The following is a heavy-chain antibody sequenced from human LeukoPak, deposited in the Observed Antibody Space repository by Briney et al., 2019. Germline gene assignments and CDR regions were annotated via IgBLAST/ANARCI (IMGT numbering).Heavy chain of an antibody. CDR3: ARFSQRGEYRPGY. Sequence: GGSLKISFKGSGYRFTSYWIGWVRPIPGKGLEWMGIIYPGDSDTRYSPSFQGQVTISADKSISTAYLQWSSLKASDPAMYYCARFSQRGEYRPGYWGQGTLVTVSS. CDR2: IYPGDSDT. D-gene: IGHD3-16*01. J-gene: IGHJ4*02. CDR1: GYRFTSYW. V-gene: IGHV5-51*01.